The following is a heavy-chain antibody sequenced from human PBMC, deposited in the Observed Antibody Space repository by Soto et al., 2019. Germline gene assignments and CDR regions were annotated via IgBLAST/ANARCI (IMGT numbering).Heavy chain of an antibody. CDR1: GGSFSGYY. CDR2: INHSGST. V-gene: IGHV4-34*01. Sequence: QVQLQQWGAGLLKPSETLSLTCAVYGGSFSGYYWSWIRQPPGKGLEWIGEINHSGSTNYNPSLKSRVTISVDTSKNQFSLKLSSVTAADTAVYYCARGDVMHTSPSPDFDYWGQGTLVTVSS. D-gene: IGHD3-16*01. CDR3: ARGDVMHTSPSPDFDY. J-gene: IGHJ4*02.